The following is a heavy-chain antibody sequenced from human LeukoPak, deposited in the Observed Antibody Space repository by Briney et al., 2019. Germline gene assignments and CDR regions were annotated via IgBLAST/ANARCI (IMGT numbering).Heavy chain of an antibody. CDR2: ISSSSSYI. CDR3: ASSRVSYGLDI. Sequence: GGSLRLSCAASGFIFSSYSKNWVRQGPGKGLEWVSSISSSSSYIYYAESVKGRFTISRDNAKNSLYLQMNSLRAEDTAVYYCASSRVSYGLDIWLQGRMVSVCS. V-gene: IGHV3-21*01. J-gene: IGHJ3*02. CDR1: GFIFSSYS. D-gene: IGHD3-10*01.